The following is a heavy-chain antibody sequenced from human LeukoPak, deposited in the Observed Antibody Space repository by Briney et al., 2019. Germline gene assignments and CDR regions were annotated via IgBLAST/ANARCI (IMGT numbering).Heavy chain of an antibody. CDR2: IYYSGST. D-gene: IGHD3-22*01. Sequence: KPSETLSPTCTVSGGSINSYYWSWIRQPPGKGLEWIGYIYYSGSTNYNPSLKSRVTISVDTSKNQFSLKLSSVTAADTAVYYCARGPSSAAFDIWGQGTMVTVSS. CDR3: ARGPSSAAFDI. J-gene: IGHJ3*02. CDR1: GGSINSYY. V-gene: IGHV4-59*01.